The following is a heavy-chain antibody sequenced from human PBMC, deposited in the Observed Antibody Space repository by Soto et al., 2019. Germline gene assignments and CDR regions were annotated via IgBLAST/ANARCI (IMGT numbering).Heavy chain of an antibody. J-gene: IGHJ4*02. CDR1: GFSVTANY. V-gene: IGHV3-53*01. CDR3: HGYGY. CDR2: IYSGGST. D-gene: IGHD5-12*01. Sequence: EVQVVESGGGLIQPGGSLRLSCEVSGFSVTANYMSWVRQAPGKGLGWVSVIYSGGSTYYIDSVKGRFSISRDISKNTLYHQMNSLRAEDTAVYYCHGYGYWGQGTLVTVSS.